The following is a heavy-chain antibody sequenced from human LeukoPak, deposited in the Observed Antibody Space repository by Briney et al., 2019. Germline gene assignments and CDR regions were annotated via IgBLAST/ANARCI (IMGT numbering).Heavy chain of an antibody. CDR2: IYYSGST. J-gene: IGHJ4*02. V-gene: IGHV4-59*08. CDR1: GGSISSYY. D-gene: IGHD1-26*01. Sequence: KSSETLSLTCTVSGGSISSYYWSWIQQPPGKGLEWIGYIYYSGSTNYNPSLKSRVTISVDTSKNQFSLKLSSVTAADTAVYYCARHRGGGSYYRYFDYWGQGTLVTVSS. CDR3: ARHRGGGSYYRYFDY.